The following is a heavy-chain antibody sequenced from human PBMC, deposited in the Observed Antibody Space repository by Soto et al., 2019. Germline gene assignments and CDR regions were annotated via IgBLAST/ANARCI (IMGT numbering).Heavy chain of an antibody. CDR1: GFTFSTYA. CDR3: AKTGSGPHFDY. D-gene: IGHD6-19*01. Sequence: EVRLLESGGSLVQPGGSLRLSCAASGFTFSTYAMSWVRQAPGKWLEWVSGLGNSGASTYYADSVKGRFTISRDNSKNTLFIQMNSPRAEDTAVYYCAKTGSGPHFDYWGQGTLVTVSS. V-gene: IGHV3-23*01. J-gene: IGHJ4*02. CDR2: LGNSGAST.